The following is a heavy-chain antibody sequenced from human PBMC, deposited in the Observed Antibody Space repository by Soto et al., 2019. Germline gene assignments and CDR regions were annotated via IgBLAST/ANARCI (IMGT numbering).Heavy chain of an antibody. J-gene: IGHJ4*02. V-gene: IGHV3-30*18. CDR3: AKDSADYYDSSGYPHFDY. CDR1: GFTFSSYG. Sequence: QVQLVESGGGVVQPGRSLRLSCAASGFTFSSYGMHWVRQAPGKGLEWVAVISYDGSNKYYADSVKGRFTISRDNSKNTLYLQMNSLRAEDTAVYYCAKDSADYYDSSGYPHFDYWGQGTLVTVSS. D-gene: IGHD3-22*01. CDR2: ISYDGSNK.